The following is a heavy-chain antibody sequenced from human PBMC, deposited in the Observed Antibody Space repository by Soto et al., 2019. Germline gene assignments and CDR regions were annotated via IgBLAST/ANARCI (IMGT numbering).Heavy chain of an antibody. CDR1: GGSINYSY. J-gene: IGHJ6*02. D-gene: IGHD4-17*01. CDR3: ARVNYGDYYYGMDV. V-gene: IGHV4-59*01. Sequence: SETLSLTCTVSGGSINYSYWTWIPQPPGKGLEWIGYISYTGSANYNASLKSRLTISVDTSRNQFSLKLSSVTAADTALYYCARVNYGDYYYGMDVWGQGTTVTVYS. CDR2: ISYTGSA.